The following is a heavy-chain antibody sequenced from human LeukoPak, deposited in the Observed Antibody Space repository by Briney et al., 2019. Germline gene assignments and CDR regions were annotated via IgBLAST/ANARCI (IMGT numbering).Heavy chain of an antibody. J-gene: IGHJ5*02. Sequence: GGSLRLSCAASGFTFSSYEMNWVRHAPGKGLEWVSYISSSCSTIYYAEAVKGRFTICRDNAKHSLHVPVHSLRSADTPVYFCARDTKQWLWVFDPWGQGTLVTVSS. CDR1: GFTFSSYE. CDR3: ARDTKQWLWVFDP. D-gene: IGHD6-19*01. V-gene: IGHV3-48*03. CDR2: ISSSCSTI.